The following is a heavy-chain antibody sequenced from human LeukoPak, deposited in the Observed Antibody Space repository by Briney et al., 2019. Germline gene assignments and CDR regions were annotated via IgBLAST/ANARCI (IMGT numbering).Heavy chain of an antibody. CDR2: IYYSGST. CDR1: GGSISSSSYY. J-gene: IGHJ4*02. V-gene: IGHV4-39*07. Sequence: SETLSLTCTVSGGSISSSSYYWGWLRQPPGKGLEWIGSIYYSGSTYYNPSFKSRVTISVDTSKNQFSLKLSSVTAADTAVYYCARETLTEYYFDYWGQGTLVTVSS. D-gene: IGHD4-11*01. CDR3: ARETLTEYYFDY.